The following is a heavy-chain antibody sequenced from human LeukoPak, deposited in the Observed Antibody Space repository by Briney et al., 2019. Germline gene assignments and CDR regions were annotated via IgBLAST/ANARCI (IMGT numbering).Heavy chain of an antibody. D-gene: IGHD2-2*01. CDR2: IYPDESDT. CDR1: GYKFPTYW. Sequence: GESLKISCHGSGYKFPTYWIAWVRQMPGKGLEWMGIIYPDESDTTYSPSFRGQVTISADTSNNTAYLQWNSLRAEDTAVYYCAREGIYASHSHFDYWGQGTLVTVSS. J-gene: IGHJ4*02. V-gene: IGHV5-51*01. CDR3: AREGIYASHSHFDY.